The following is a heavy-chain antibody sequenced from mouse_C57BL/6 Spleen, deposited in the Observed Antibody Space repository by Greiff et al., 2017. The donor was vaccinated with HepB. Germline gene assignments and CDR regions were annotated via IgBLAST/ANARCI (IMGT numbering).Heavy chain of an antibody. D-gene: IGHD1-1*01. CDR1: GYTFTSYW. Sequence: QVQLQQPGAELVKPGASVKLSCKASGYTFTSYWMQWVKQRPGQGLEWIGEIDPSDSYTNYNQKFKGKATLTVDTSSSTAYMQLSSLTSEDSAVYYCARKGVYYYGSSSYAMDYWGQGTSVTVSS. V-gene: IGHV1-50*01. J-gene: IGHJ4*01. CDR2: IDPSDSYT. CDR3: ARKGVYYYGSSSYAMDY.